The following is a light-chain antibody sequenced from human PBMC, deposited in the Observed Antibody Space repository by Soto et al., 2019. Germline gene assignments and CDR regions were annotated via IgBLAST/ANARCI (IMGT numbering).Light chain of an antibody. CDR3: QQYIYWPWT. J-gene: IGKJ1*01. Sequence: EIVMTQSPATLSVSPGERDTLSCRASQSVSSTLAWYQQKPGQAPRLLIYGASTRATGIPARFSGSGSGTEFTLTISSLQSEDFAVYYCQQYIYWPWTFGQGTKV. CDR1: QSVSST. V-gene: IGKV3-15*01. CDR2: GAS.